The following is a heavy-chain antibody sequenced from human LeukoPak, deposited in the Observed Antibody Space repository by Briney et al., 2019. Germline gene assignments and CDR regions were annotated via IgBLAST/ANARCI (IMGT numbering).Heavy chain of an antibody. CDR2: IKQDGTEK. Sequence: GGSLRLSCVTSGFTFSSYWMTWVRQAPGKGLEWVANIKQDGTEKYYVDSVKGRFTISRDNAKNSLFLQMNSLRAEDTALYYCARVSWIQLWSLDYWGQGTLVTVSS. CDR3: ARVSWIQLWSLDY. V-gene: IGHV3-7*03. D-gene: IGHD5-18*01. CDR1: GFTFSSYW. J-gene: IGHJ4*02.